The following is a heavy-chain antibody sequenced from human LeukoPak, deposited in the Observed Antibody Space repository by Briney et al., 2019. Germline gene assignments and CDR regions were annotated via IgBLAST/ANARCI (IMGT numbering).Heavy chain of an antibody. Sequence: ASVTVSFRASGYTFTIYYMHWVRPAPGQGGEGMGIINPSGGSTSYAQKFQGRVTMTRDTSTSTVYMELSSLRSEDTAVYYCARTLGTPGYYFDYWGQGTLVTVSS. CDR1: GYTFTIYY. CDR3: ARTLGTPGYYFDY. J-gene: IGHJ4*02. CDR2: INPSGGST. D-gene: IGHD3-3*02. V-gene: IGHV1-46*01.